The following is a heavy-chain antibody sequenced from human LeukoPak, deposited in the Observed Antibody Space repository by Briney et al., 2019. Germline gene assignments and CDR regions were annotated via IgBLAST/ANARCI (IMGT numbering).Heavy chain of an antibody. Sequence: SETLSLTCAVYGGSFSGYYWSWIRQPPGKGLEWIGEINHSGSTNYNPSLKRRVTISVDTSKNQFSLKLSSVTAADTAVYYCARVKVVVVPAAMDYWGQGTLVTVSS. V-gene: IGHV4-34*01. CDR1: GGSFSGYY. CDR3: ARVKVVVVPAAMDY. D-gene: IGHD2-2*01. CDR2: INHSGST. J-gene: IGHJ4*02.